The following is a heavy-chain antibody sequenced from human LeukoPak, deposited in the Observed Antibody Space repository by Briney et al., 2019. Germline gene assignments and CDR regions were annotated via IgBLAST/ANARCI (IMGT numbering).Heavy chain of an antibody. J-gene: IGHJ5*02. CDR3: ARNWYGGYDWFDP. Sequence: SETLSLTCNVSGGSIRSYYWSWIRQPPGKGLEWIGYIYYSGSTNYNPSLKSRVTISVDTPKSQFSLKLSSVTAADTAVYYCARNWYGGYDWFDPWGQGTLVTVSS. CDR1: GGSIRSYY. V-gene: IGHV4-59*01. CDR2: IYYSGST. D-gene: IGHD1-26*01.